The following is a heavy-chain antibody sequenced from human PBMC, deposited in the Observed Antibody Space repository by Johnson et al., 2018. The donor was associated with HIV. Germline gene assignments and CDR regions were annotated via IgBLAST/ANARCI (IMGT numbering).Heavy chain of an antibody. CDR2: ISYDGSNK. Sequence: QVQLVESGGGVVQPGRSLRLSCAASGFTFSSYAMHWVRQAPGKGLEWVAVISYDGSNKYYADSVKGRFTISRDNSKNTLSLQMNSRKTEDTAVYYCTTEGTGRVYNFWVDAFDIWGQGTMVTVSS. D-gene: IGHD3-3*01. CDR1: GFTFSSYA. V-gene: IGHV3-30-3*01. CDR3: TTEGTGRVYNFWVDAFDI. J-gene: IGHJ3*02.